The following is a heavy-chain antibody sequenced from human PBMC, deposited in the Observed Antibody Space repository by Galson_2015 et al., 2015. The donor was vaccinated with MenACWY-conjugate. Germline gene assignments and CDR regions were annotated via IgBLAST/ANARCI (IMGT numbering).Heavy chain of an antibody. D-gene: IGHD6-6*01. Sequence: SLRLSCAASGFTFSRYWMSWVRQAPGKGLEWVANIKQDGSEKYYVDSVKGRFTISRDNAKNSLYLQMNSLRAEDTAVYYCARDEYSSSGYWGQGTLVTVSS. V-gene: IGHV3-7*01. CDR2: IKQDGSEK. CDR3: ARDEYSSSGY. J-gene: IGHJ4*02. CDR1: GFTFSRYW.